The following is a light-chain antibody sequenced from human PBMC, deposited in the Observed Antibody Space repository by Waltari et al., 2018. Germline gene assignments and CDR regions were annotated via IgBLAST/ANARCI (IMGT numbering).Light chain of an antibody. Sequence: QSALPQPRSVSGSPGQSVTISCTGTSSDVCVSNYVSWSQQPPGKAPKPMIYDVSKRPSGVPARFSGSKSGNTASLTISGLQAEDEADYYCCSYAGSYTFPYVFGTGTKVTVL. CDR2: DVS. CDR1: SSDVCVSNY. CDR3: CSYAGSYTFPYV. V-gene: IGLV2-11*01. J-gene: IGLJ1*01.